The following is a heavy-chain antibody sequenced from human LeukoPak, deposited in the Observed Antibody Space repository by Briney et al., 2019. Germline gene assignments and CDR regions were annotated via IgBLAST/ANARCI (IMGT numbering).Heavy chain of an antibody. D-gene: IGHD5-24*01. CDR1: GYTFTSYG. Sequence: GASVKVSCKASGYTFTSYGISWVRQAPGQGLEWMGWISAYNGNTNYAQKLQGRVTMTTDTSASTAYMELRSLRSDDTAVYYCARIGRRWLQLLGNFMDVWGKGTTVTISS. J-gene: IGHJ6*03. V-gene: IGHV1-18*01. CDR2: ISAYNGNT. CDR3: ARIGRRWLQLLGNFMDV.